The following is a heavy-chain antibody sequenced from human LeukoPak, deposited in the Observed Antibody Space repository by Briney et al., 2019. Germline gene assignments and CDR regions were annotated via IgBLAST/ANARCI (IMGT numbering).Heavy chain of an antibody. D-gene: IGHD5-12*01. Sequence: GGSLRLSCAASGFTFSSYALSWVRQAPGKGLEWVSGISGSGYSRNYADSVKGRFTISRDNSKNTLYLQMNSLRVEDTAVYYCAKEAGYSGYDYPDYWGQGTLVTVPS. CDR2: ISGSGYSR. V-gene: IGHV3-23*01. CDR1: GFTFSSYA. J-gene: IGHJ4*02. CDR3: AKEAGYSGYDYPDY.